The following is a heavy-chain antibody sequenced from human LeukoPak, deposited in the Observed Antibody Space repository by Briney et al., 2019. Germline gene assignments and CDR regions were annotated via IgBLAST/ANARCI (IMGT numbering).Heavy chain of an antibody. CDR3: ARHAYSSSWKIDY. CDR1: GGSFSGYY. J-gene: IGHJ4*02. V-gene: IGHV4-34*01. Sequence: SETLSLTCAVYGGSFSGYYWSWIRQPPGKGLEWIGEINHSGSTNYNPSLKSRVTISVDTSKNQFSLKLSSVTAADTAVYYCARHAYSSSWKIDYWGQGTLVTVSS. D-gene: IGHD6-13*01. CDR2: INHSGST.